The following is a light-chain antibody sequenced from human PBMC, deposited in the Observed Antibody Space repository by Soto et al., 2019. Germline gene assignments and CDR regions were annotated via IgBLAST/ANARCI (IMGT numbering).Light chain of an antibody. J-gene: IGKJ2*01. Sequence: DLQMTQSPSTLSAYVGDRVTITCRASQSISDSLAWYQQKIGKAPKLLIYKASIFESGVPSRFSARGSCTEFTLTINSLQPYYFATYFYQHYYSYSFNFGHGTKLYIK. V-gene: IGKV1-5*03. CDR2: KAS. CDR3: QHYYSYSFN. CDR1: QSISDS.